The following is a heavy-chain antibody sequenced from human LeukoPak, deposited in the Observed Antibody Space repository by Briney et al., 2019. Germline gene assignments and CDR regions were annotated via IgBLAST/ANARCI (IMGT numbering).Heavy chain of an antibody. V-gene: IGHV1-46*01. Sequence: ASVKVSCKASGYTFTGYNMHWVRQAPGQGPEWMAIINPSSGSTAYAQKFQGRATLTRDTSTNTHYMELSSLRSEDTAIYYCARDSSNWSFDYWGQGTPVTVSS. CDR1: GYTFTGYN. CDR2: INPSSGST. D-gene: IGHD6-13*01. J-gene: IGHJ4*02. CDR3: ARDSSNWSFDY.